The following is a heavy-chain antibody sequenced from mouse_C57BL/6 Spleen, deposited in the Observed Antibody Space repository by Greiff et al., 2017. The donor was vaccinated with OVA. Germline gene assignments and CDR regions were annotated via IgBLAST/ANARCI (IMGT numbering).Heavy chain of an antibody. Sequence: VQLQQPGAELVKPGASVKLSCKASGYTFTSYWMHWVKQRPGQGLEWIGMIHPNSGSTNYNEKFKSKATLTVDKSSSTAYMQLSSLTSEDSAVYYCARSGSGRGAMDYWGQGTSVTVSS. CDR3: ARSGSGRGAMDY. CDR2: IHPNSGST. V-gene: IGHV1-64*01. CDR1: GYTFTSYW. J-gene: IGHJ4*01. D-gene: IGHD1-1*01.